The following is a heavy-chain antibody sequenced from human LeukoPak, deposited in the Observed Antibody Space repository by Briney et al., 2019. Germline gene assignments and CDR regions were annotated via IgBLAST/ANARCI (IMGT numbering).Heavy chain of an antibody. Sequence: SETLSLTCAVSGYSISSGYYWGWIRQPPGKGLERIGSMYHSGNTYYNPSLKSRVTISVDTSKNQFSLKLSSMTAADTAVYYCARFTTVGGTRDYWGQGTLVTVSS. D-gene: IGHD3-3*01. V-gene: IGHV4-38-2*01. CDR3: ARFTTVGGTRDY. J-gene: IGHJ4*02. CDR1: GYSISSGYY. CDR2: MYHSGNT.